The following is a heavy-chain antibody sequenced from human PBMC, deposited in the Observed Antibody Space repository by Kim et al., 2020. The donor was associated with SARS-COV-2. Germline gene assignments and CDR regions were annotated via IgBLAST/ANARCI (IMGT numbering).Heavy chain of an antibody. D-gene: IGHD3-16*01. CDR1: GYTFTSYD. V-gene: IGHV1-8*01. CDR3: ASFGPVAKKSLKFDP. Sequence: ASVKVSCKASGYTFTSYDINWVRQATGQGLEWMGWMNPNSGNTGYAQKFQGRVTMTRNTSISTAYMELSSLRSEDTAVYYCASFGPVAKKSLKFDPWGQGTLVTVSS. CDR2: MNPNSGNT. J-gene: IGHJ5*02.